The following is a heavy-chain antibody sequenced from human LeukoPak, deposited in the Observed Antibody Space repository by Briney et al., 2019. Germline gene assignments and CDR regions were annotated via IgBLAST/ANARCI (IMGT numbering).Heavy chain of an antibody. CDR2: IYYSGST. CDR1: GGSISSYY. CDR3: ARDQELGF. D-gene: IGHD3-10*01. J-gene: IGHJ4*02. Sequence: KPSETLSLTCTVSGGSISSYYWSWIRQPPGKGLEWIGYIYYSGSTNYNPSLKSRVTVSVDTSKDQFSLKLTSVTAADTAVYYCARDQELGFWGQGTLVTVSS. V-gene: IGHV4-59*12.